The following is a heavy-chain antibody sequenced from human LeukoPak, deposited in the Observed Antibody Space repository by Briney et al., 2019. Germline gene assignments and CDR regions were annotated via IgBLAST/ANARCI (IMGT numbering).Heavy chain of an antibody. J-gene: IGHJ2*01. V-gene: IGHV3-30*18. D-gene: IGHD3-22*01. CDR1: GFTFSSYG. Sequence: PGGSLRLSCAASGFTFSSYGMHWVRQAPGKGLEWVAVISYDGSNKYYADSVRGRFSISRDNSKNALYLQMNSLRAEDTAVYYCAKDIAHYYDSSGRYFDLWGRGTLVTVSS. CDR3: AKDIAHYYDSSGRYFDL. CDR2: ISYDGSNK.